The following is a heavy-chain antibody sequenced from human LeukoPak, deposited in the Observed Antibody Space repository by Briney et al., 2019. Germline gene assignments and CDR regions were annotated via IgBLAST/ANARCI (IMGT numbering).Heavy chain of an antibody. CDR2: ISSSSTYI. Sequence: GGSVRLSCAASGFTFSSYSMNWVRQAPGKGLEWVSSISSSSTYIYYADSLKGRFTISRDNAKNSLYLQMNSLRAEDTAVYYCARQPAAGTNYWGQGTLVTASS. V-gene: IGHV3-21*01. D-gene: IGHD6-13*01. CDR1: GFTFSSYS. J-gene: IGHJ4*02. CDR3: ARQPAAGTNY.